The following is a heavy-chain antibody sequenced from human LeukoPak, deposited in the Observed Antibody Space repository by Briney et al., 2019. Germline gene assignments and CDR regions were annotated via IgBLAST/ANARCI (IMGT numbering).Heavy chain of an antibody. J-gene: IGHJ4*02. CDR1: GFTFSSYA. V-gene: IGHV3-30-3*01. CDR2: ISYDGSNK. D-gene: IGHD3-10*01. Sequence: PGRSLRLSCAASGFTFSSYAMHWVRQAPGKGLEWVAVISYDGSNKYYADSVKGRFTISRDNAKNSLYLQMNSLRAEDTAVYYCASVPARGGTMVRGVTSDYWGQGTLVTVSS. CDR3: ASVPARGGTMVRGVTSDY.